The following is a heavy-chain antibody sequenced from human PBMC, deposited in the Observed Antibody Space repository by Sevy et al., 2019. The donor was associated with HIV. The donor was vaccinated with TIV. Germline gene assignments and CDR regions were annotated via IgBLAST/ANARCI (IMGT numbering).Heavy chain of an antibody. D-gene: IGHD6-13*01. J-gene: IGHJ6*02. CDR3: ARSEGIAAAGTGYYYGMDV. V-gene: IGHV4-61*01. CDR1: GGSVSSGSYY. Sequence: SDTLSLTCTVSGGSVSSGSYYWSWIRQPPGKGLEWIGYIYYSVSTNYNPSLKSRVTISVDTSKNQFSLKLSSVTAADTAVYYCARSEGIAAAGTGYYYGMDVWGQGTTVTVSS. CDR2: IYYSVST.